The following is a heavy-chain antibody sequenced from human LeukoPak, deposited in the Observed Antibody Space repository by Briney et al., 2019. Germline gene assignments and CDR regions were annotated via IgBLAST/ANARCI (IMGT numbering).Heavy chain of an antibody. CDR3: ARPMGLLGYCSSTSCYGMDV. J-gene: IGHJ6*02. D-gene: IGHD2-2*01. CDR2: ISYDGSNK. V-gene: IGHV3-30-3*01. Sequence: GGSLRLSCAGSGFTFSSYAMHWVRQAPGKGLEWVAVISYDGSNKYYADSVKGRFTIFRDNSKNTLYLQMNSLRAEDTAVYYCARPMGLLGYCSSTSCYGMDVWGQGTTVTVSS. CDR1: GFTFSSYA.